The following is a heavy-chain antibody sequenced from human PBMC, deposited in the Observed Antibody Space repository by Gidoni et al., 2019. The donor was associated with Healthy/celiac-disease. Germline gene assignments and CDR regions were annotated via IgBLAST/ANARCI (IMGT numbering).Heavy chain of an antibody. CDR3: EKDSTNGVSEY. CDR2: ISGSGGST. Sequence: EVQLLESGGGLLQPGGSLRLSCAPSAFTFSSYAMSWVRQGPGKGLEWVAAISGSGGSTYYADSVKGRFTISRDNSKNTLYLQMNSLRAEDTAVYYCEKDSTNGVSEYWGQGTLVTVSS. V-gene: IGHV3-23*01. J-gene: IGHJ4*02. CDR1: AFTFSSYA. D-gene: IGHD2-8*01.